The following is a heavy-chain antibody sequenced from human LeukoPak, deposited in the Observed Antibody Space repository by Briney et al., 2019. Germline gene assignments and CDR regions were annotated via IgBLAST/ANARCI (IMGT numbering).Heavy chain of an antibody. J-gene: IGHJ4*02. CDR1: GASISSYY. D-gene: IGHD1-1*01. CDR3: ARWNEGLDF. CDR2: IYSSGIT. Sequence: SETLSLTCAVSGASISSYYWRWLRQPPGKGLEWIAYIYSSGITSYNPSLKSRVTISVDTSKTQFSLKLTSVPAADTAVYYCARWNEGLDFWGQGTLVAVSS. V-gene: IGHV4-59*01.